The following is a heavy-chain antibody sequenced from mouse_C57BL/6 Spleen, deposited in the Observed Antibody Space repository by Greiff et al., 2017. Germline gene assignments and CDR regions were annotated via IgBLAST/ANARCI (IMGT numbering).Heavy chain of an antibody. Sequence: EVQLQQSGPELVKPGASVKMSCKASGYTFTDYNMHWVKQSHGKSLEWIGYINPNNGGTSYNQKFKGKATLTVNKSSSTAYMELRSLTSEDSAVYYCASSPIYYDYDSFAYWGQGTLVTVSA. V-gene: IGHV1-22*01. CDR2: INPNNGGT. CDR3: ASSPIYYDYDSFAY. CDR1: GYTFTDYN. J-gene: IGHJ3*01. D-gene: IGHD2-4*01.